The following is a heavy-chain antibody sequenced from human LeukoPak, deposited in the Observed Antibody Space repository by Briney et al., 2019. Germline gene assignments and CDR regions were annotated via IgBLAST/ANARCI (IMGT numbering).Heavy chain of an antibody. CDR2: VNPKTGGT. V-gene: IGHV1-2*02. D-gene: IGHD3-3*01. CDR3: AREFSSKLEWLAYVTGDDAFDV. J-gene: IGHJ3*01. CDR1: GYSFTGYH. Sequence: ASVKVSCKAFGYSFTGYHLRWVRQAPRQGLEWMGWVNPKTGGTNYARKFQGRVTMTRDTSINTVNMELSRLTSDDTAVYYCAREFSSKLEWLAYVTGDDAFDVWCQGTMITVS.